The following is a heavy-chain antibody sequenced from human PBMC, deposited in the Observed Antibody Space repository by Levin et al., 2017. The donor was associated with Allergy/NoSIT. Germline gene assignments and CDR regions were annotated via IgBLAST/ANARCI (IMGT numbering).Heavy chain of an antibody. CDR1: GFTFSNYA. J-gene: IGHJ4*02. V-gene: IGHV3-64*02. CDR3: ARENGGPFDY. D-gene: IGHD4-23*01. CDR2: INANGDDT. Sequence: GEFLKISCVASGFTFSNYAMHWVRQAPGQGLECVSAINANGDDTYYADSVKGRFIISRDSSKNTLYLQMGSLRAEDMAVYYCARENGGPFDYWGQGILVTVSS.